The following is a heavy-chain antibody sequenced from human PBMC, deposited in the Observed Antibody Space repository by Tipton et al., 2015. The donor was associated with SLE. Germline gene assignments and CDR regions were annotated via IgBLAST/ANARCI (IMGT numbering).Heavy chain of an antibody. CDR3: ARGVGATPYYYYYMDV. CDR1: SGSVSSYY. Sequence: TLSLTCAVQSGSVSSYYWSWIRQPAGKGLEWIGRIYTSGSTNYNPSLKSRVTISVDTSKNQFSLKLSSVTAADPAVYYCARGVGATPYYYYYMDVWGKGTTVTVSS. V-gene: IGHV4-59*10. J-gene: IGHJ6*03. CDR2: IYTSGST. D-gene: IGHD1-26*01.